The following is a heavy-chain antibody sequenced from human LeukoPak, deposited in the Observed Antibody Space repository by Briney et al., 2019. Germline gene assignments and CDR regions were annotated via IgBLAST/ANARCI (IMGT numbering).Heavy chain of an antibody. Sequence: GGSLRLSCAASGFTFSSYAMHWVRQAPGKGLEWVAVISYDGSNKYYADSVKGRFTISRDNSKNTLYLQMNSLRAEDTAVYYCARVDWSPNDYGDYLGAFDIWGQGTMVTVSS. V-gene: IGHV3-30-3*01. CDR3: ARVDWSPNDYGDYLGAFDI. CDR1: GFTFSSYA. J-gene: IGHJ3*02. CDR2: ISYDGSNK. D-gene: IGHD4-17*01.